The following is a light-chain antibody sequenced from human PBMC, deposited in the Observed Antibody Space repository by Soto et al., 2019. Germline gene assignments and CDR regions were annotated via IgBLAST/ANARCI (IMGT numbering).Light chain of an antibody. CDR2: DAS. J-gene: IGKJ5*01. Sequence: IVLTQSPSTLSVSPGERATLSCRASQSVSIYLAWYQQKPGQAPRHLIYDASNRATGIPARFSGSGSGTDFTLTISSLEPEDFAVYYCQQRSNWPPRITFGQGTRLEI. CDR3: QQRSNWPPRIT. V-gene: IGKV3-11*01. CDR1: QSVSIY.